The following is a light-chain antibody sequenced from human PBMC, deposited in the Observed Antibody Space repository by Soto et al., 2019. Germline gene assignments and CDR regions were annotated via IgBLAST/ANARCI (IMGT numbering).Light chain of an antibody. V-gene: IGKV1-39*01. CDR1: QNIFNY. CDR2: AAS. J-gene: IGKJ3*01. Sequence: DIQMTQSPSSLSASVGDKVTITCRATQNIFNYVNWYQQKAGKAPKILIYAASSLQSGVPSRFNGSGSGTDFTLTTSSLQPEYFATYYCQQSYSAPPATVGHGTKVDV. CDR3: QQSYSAPPAT.